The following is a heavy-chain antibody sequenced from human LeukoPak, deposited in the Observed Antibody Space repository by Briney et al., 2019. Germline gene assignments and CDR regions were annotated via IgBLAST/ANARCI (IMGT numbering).Heavy chain of an antibody. CDR2: ISAYNGNT. V-gene: IGHV1-18*01. CDR1: GYTFTSYG. Sequence: ASVKVSCKASGYTFTSYGISWVRQAPGQGLEWMGWISAYNGNTNYAQKLQGRVTMTTDTSTSTAYMELRSLRSDDTAVYYCARDPGFVAAAGNFDYWGQGTLDTVSS. CDR3: ARDPGFVAAAGNFDY. J-gene: IGHJ4*02. D-gene: IGHD6-13*01.